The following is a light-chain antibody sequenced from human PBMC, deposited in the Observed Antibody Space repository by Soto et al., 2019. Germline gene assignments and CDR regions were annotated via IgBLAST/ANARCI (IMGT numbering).Light chain of an antibody. CDR2: AAS. CDR1: QGISSY. V-gene: IGKV1-9*01. J-gene: IGKJ1*01. CDR3: QQLNSYPLT. Sequence: DIQLTPSPSFLSASVGDRVTITCRVSQGISSYLAWYQQKPGKAPKLLIYAASTLQSGVPSRFSGSGSGTEFTLTISSLQPEDFATYYCQQLNSYPLTFGQGTKVEIK.